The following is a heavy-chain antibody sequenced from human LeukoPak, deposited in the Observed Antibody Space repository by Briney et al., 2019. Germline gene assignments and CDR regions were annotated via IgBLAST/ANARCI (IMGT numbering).Heavy chain of an antibody. Sequence: PSETLSLTCAVSGGSISNYYWSWIRQPPGKGLEWIGYIHYSGSTKYNSALKGRVTISVDTSKNQFSLFLSSVTAADTAVYYCARGPPDSQWLVWYYFDYWGQGTLVTVSS. J-gene: IGHJ4*02. D-gene: IGHD6-19*01. CDR2: IHYSGST. V-gene: IGHV4-59*01. CDR1: GGSISNYY. CDR3: ARGPPDSQWLVWYYFDY.